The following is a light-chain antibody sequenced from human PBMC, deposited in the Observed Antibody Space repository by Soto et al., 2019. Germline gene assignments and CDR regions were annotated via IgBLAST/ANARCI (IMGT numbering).Light chain of an antibody. J-gene: IGKJ1*01. V-gene: IGKV3-20*01. CDR2: GAS. CDR3: QQYGSSPGWT. CDR1: QSVSSSY. Sequence: EIVLTQSPGTLSLSPGERATLSCRASQSVSSSYLAWYQQKPGQAPRLLIYGASSRATGIPDRFSGSGSGTDFTLTSSRLEPEDFAVYYCQQYGSSPGWTFGQGTKVEIK.